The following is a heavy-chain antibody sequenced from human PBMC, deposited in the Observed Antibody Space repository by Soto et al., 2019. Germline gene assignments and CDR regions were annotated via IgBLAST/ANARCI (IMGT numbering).Heavy chain of an antibody. D-gene: IGHD6-6*01. CDR3: ARGGRQVVPNSDNFDI. CDR1: GYTFRNYG. V-gene: IGHV1-18*01. J-gene: IGHJ3*02. Sequence: QVQLVQSGPELKKPGASVKVSCKASGYTFRNYGINWVRQAPGQGLEWMGWISAYNGDTNYAPKFQGRVTMGTDTPTSTAYMGLRSLKSYDTAVYYCARGGRQVVPNSDNFDIWGQGTTVTVSS. CDR2: ISAYNGDT.